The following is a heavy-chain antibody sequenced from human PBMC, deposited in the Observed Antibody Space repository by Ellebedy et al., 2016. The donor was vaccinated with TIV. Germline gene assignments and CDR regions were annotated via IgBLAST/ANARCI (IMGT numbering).Heavy chain of an antibody. CDR2: IIPILGIA. CDR1: GVTFSRYA. D-gene: IGHD2-15*01. J-gene: IGHJ4*02. CDR3: ARDLMGRGDY. V-gene: IGHV1-69*04. Sequence: AASVKVSCKASGVTFSRYAISWVRQASGQGLEWMGRIIPILGIANYTQKFQGKVTITADKSTSTAYMELSSLRSEDTAMYYCARDLMGRGDYWGQGTLVTVSS.